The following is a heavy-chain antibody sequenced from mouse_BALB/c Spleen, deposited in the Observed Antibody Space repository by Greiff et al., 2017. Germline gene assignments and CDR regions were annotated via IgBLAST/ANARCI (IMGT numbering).Heavy chain of an antibody. V-gene: IGHV1-4*01. J-gene: IGHJ2*01. D-gene: IGHD1-1*01. CDR1: GYTFTSYW. CDR2: INPSTGYT. CDR3: ASPLYGSRDY. Sequence: QVQLQQSGAELARPGASVKMSCKASGYTFTSYWMHWVKQRPGQGLEWIGYINPSTGYTEYNQKFKDKATLTADKSSSTAYMQLSSLTSEDSAVYYCASPLYGSRDYWGQGTTLTVSS.